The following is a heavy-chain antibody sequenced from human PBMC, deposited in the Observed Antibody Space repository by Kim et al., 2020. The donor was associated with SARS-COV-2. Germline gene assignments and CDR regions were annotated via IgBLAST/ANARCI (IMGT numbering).Heavy chain of an antibody. Sequence: SVKVSCKASEDTFSNYAFSWVRQAPGQGLEWMGGIIPIFGATKYAQKFQDRVTITADESTLTIYMELGSLRSDDTAIYFCAKGGGKSGWTHGLDVWGQGTVVAASS. J-gene: IGHJ3*01. V-gene: IGHV1-69*13. D-gene: IGHD6-19*01. CDR2: IIPIFGAT. CDR1: EDTFSNYA. CDR3: AKGGGKSGWTHGLDV.